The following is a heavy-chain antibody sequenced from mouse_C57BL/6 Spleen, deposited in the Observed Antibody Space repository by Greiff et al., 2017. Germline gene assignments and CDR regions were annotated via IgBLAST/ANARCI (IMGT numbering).Heavy chain of an antibody. J-gene: IGHJ2*01. Sequence: EVKLQESGPGLVKPSQSLSLTCSVTGYSITSGYYWNWIRQFPGNKLEWMGYISYDGSNNYNPSLKNRISITRDTSKNQFFLKLNSVTTEDTAKYYCASGVGYYVDDWGQGTTLTVSS. V-gene: IGHV3-6*01. CDR2: ISYDGSN. CDR3: ASGVGYYVDD. D-gene: IGHD1-1*02. CDR1: GYSITSGYY.